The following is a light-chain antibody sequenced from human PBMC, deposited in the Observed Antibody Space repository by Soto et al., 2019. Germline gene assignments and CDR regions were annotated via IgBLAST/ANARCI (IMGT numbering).Light chain of an antibody. Sequence: QSVLTQPASVSGSPGQSITISCTGTSSDVGGYHYVSWYQQHPGTAPKLMIYDVNNRPSGVSNRFSGSKSGNTASLTISGLQADDEADYYCSSYTSSSTVVVGGGTKLTVL. CDR2: DVN. J-gene: IGLJ2*01. V-gene: IGLV2-14*01. CDR1: SSDVGGYHY. CDR3: SSYTSSSTVV.